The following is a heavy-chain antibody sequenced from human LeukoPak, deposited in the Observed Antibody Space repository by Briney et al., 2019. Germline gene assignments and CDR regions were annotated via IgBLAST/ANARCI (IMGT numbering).Heavy chain of an antibody. D-gene: IGHD3-22*01. Sequence: ASVKVSCTASGYTFTSYDINWVRQATGQGLEWMGWMNPNSGNTGYAQKFQGRVTITRSTSISTAYMELSSLRSEDTAVYYCARSDSSGWPDAFDIWGQGTMVTVSS. CDR1: GYTFTSYD. J-gene: IGHJ3*02. CDR3: ARSDSSGWPDAFDI. V-gene: IGHV1-8*03. CDR2: MNPNSGNT.